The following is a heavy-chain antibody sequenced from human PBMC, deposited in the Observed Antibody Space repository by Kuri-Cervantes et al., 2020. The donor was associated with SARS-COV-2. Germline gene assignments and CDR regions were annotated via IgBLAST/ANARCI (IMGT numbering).Heavy chain of an antibody. D-gene: IGHD3-16*02. CDR2: ISSSSSYT. J-gene: IGHJ6*03. CDR3: ARGGYDYIWGSYRGYYYYYMDV. CDR1: GFTFSDYY. V-gene: IGHV3-11*06. Sequence: GGSLRLSCAASGFTFSDYYMSWIRQAPGKGLEWVSYISSSSSYTNYADSVKGRFTISRDNAKNSLYLQMNSLRAGDTAAYYCARGGYDYIWGSYRGYYYYYMDVWGKGTTVTVSS.